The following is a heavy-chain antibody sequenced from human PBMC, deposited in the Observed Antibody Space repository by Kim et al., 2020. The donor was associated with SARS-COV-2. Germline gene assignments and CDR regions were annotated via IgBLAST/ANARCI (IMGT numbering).Heavy chain of an antibody. D-gene: IGHD4-17*01. J-gene: IGHJ6*02. V-gene: IGHV1-18*01. CDR2: ISAYNGNT. CDR1: GYTFTSYG. Sequence: ASVKVSCKASGYTFTSYGISWVRQAPGQGLEWMGWISAYNGNTNYAQKLQGRVTMTTDTSTSTAYMELRSLRSDDTAVYYCARGEASDDYGDQEGMDVWGQGTTVTVSS. CDR3: ARGEASDDYGDQEGMDV.